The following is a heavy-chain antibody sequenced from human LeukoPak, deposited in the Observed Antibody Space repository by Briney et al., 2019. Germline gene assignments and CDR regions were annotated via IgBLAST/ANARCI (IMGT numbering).Heavy chain of an antibody. D-gene: IGHD1-14*01. CDR3: AREVWGPEY. J-gene: IGHJ4*02. Sequence: PGDSLRLSCAASGFTFTKYWMTWVRQAPGKGLEWVGNIKQDGSDKNYMDSVKGRFTISRDNTKNSVYLQMSSLRAEDTAVYYCAREVWGPEYWGQRTLVTVSS. V-gene: IGHV3-7*01. CDR2: IKQDGSDK. CDR1: GFTFTKYW.